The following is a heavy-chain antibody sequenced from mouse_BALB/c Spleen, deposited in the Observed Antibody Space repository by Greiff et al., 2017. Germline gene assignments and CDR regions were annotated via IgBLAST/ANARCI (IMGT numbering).Heavy chain of an antibody. CDR3: ARDRGTYYAMDY. J-gene: IGHJ4*01. CDR2: IYPGDGDT. V-gene: IGHV1-80*01. Sequence: VKVVESGAELVRPGSSVKISCKASGYAFSSYWMNWVKQRPGQGLEWIGQIYPGDGDTNYNGKFKGKATLTADKSSSTAYMQLSSLTSEDSAVYFCARDRGTYYAMDYWGQGTSVTVSS. CDR1: GYAFSSYW. D-gene: IGHD3-3*01.